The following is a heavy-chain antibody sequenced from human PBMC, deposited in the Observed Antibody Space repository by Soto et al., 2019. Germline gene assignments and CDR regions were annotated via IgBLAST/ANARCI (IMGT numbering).Heavy chain of an antibody. J-gene: IGHJ3*02. D-gene: IGHD3-10*01. CDR2: IIPILGIA. V-gene: IGHV1-69*02. CDR3: ALLYGSGSPYDAFDI. CDR1: GGTFSSYT. Sequence: SVKVSCKASGGTFSSYTISWVRQAPGQGLEWMGRIIPILGIANYAQKFQGRVTITADKSTSTAYMELSSLRSEDTAVYYCALLYGSGSPYDAFDIWGQGTMVTVSS.